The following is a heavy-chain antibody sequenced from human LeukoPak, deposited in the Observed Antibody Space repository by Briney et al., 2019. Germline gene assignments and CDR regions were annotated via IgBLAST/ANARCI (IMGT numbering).Heavy chain of an antibody. Sequence: PSETLSLTCGVFGGSFSGYYWTWLRKPPGKGLEWIGQINHRGSSHYNPSLRSRVTISVDTPKTQYSLKLTSVTAVDTAVHYSARDKFCSDTGSCNIGLFDFWGQGALVTVSS. CDR3: ARDKFCSDTGSCNIGLFDF. D-gene: IGHD2-15*01. V-gene: IGHV4-34*01. J-gene: IGHJ4*02. CDR1: GGSFSGYY. CDR2: INHRGSS.